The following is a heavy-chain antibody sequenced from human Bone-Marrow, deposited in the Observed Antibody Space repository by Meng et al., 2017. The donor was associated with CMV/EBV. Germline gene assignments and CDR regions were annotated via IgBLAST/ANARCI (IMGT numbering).Heavy chain of an antibody. CDR2: ISGSGGST. V-gene: IGHV3-23*01. D-gene: IGHD4-23*01. CDR3: ARDVTTLGYSGMDV. CDR1: GFTFSSYA. J-gene: IGHJ6*02. Sequence: GGSLRLSCAASGFTFSSYAMSWVRQAPGKGLEWVSAISGSGGSTYYADSVKGRFTISRDNSKNTLYVHMNSLRPEDTAIYYCARDVTTLGYSGMDVWGPGTTVTGSS.